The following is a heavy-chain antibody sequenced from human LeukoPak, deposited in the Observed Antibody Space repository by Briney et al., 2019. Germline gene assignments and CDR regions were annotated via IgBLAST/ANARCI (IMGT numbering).Heavy chain of an antibody. CDR2: LGWNGDII. J-gene: IGHJ4*02. Sequence: SGGSLRFSCAASGFTFDDYSMHWVRHSPGKGLEWLSGLGWNGDIIDYADSVKGRFTISRDNAKNSLYLQMDSLKTEDTALYYCAKGSLIAASGTLFDFWGQGTRVTVSS. D-gene: IGHD6-13*01. CDR3: AKGSLIAASGTLFDF. V-gene: IGHV3-9*01. CDR1: GFTFDDYS.